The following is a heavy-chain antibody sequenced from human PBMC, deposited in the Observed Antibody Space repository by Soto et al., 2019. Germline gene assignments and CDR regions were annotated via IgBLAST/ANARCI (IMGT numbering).Heavy chain of an antibody. CDR3: ARDGYDGSGSPYPAY. CDR2: VYYLGST. V-gene: IGHV4-59*01. J-gene: IGHJ4*02. Sequence: PSETLSLTCSVSGGSMSEYFWSWIRQSPERGLEWIGYVYYLGSTDYNPSLKSRVTISVDTSKRQFSLRLSSVTAADAAIYYCARDGYDGSGSPYPAYWGPGTQVTGSS. D-gene: IGHD3-10*01. CDR1: GGSMSEYF.